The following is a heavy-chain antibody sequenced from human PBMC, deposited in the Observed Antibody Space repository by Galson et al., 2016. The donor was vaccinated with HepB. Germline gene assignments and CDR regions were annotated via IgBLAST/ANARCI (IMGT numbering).Heavy chain of an antibody. CDR1: GYSLSDYN. CDR2: INPDTGAS. Sequence: SVKVSCKASGYSLSDYNLHWVRQAPGQGLEWMGWINPDTGASNCTQRFQGRVFMASDTSISTAYLELRSLRPGDTATYYCAREGDIVVPVSADDAFDLWGQGTMVTV. J-gene: IGHJ3*01. V-gene: IGHV1-2*02. D-gene: IGHD2-15*01. CDR3: AREGDIVVPVSADDAFDL.